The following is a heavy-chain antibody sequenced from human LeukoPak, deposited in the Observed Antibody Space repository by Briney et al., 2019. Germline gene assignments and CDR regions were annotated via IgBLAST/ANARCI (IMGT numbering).Heavy chain of an antibody. Sequence: SETLSLTCTVSGGSINSYYWSWIRQPPGKGLEWIGYIYYSGSANYNPSLKSRVTISVDTSKNQFSLKLSSVTAADTAVYYCARENPSSGWTPYYYYYYMDVWGKGTTVTISS. J-gene: IGHJ6*03. CDR3: ARENPSSGWTPYYYYYYMDV. CDR1: GGSINSYY. CDR2: IYYSGSA. D-gene: IGHD6-19*01. V-gene: IGHV4-59*12.